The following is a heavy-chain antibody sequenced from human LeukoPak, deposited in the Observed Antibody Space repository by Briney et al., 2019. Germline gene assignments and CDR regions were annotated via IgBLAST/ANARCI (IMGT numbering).Heavy chain of an antibody. D-gene: IGHD1-26*01. CDR2: IYPVESET. V-gene: IGHV5-51*01. CDR1: GYTFTTSW. CDR3: ARHVANVGSDY. Sequence: GESLQISCQGSGYTFTTSWIAWVRQLPGKGLEWMGVIYPVESETRYSPSFQGQVTISADKSISTTSLQWSSLRASDTAMYYCARHVANVGSDYWGQGTLVTVSS. J-gene: IGHJ4*02.